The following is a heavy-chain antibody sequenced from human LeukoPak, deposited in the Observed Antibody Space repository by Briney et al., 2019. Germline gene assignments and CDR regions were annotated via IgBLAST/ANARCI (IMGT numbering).Heavy chain of an antibody. V-gene: IGHV6-1*01. CDR3: ARESRWLRSAYYYYGMDV. Sequence: SQTLSLTCAISGDSVSSNSAAWNWIRQSPSRGFEWLGRTYYRSEWYNDYAVSVKSRITINPDTSKDQFSLQLNSVTPEDTAVYYCARESRWLRSAYYYYGMDVWGQGTTVTVSS. J-gene: IGHJ6*02. CDR2: TYYRSEWYN. D-gene: IGHD5-12*01. CDR1: GDSVSSNSAA.